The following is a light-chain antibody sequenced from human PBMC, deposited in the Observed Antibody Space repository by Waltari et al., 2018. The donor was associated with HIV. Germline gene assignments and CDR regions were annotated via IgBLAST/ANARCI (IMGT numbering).Light chain of an antibody. V-gene: IGLV1-47*01. J-gene: IGLJ1*01. CDR2: RNN. Sequence: QSVLTQPPSASGTPGQRVTISCSGSSSNIQRTYVYWYQHLPGTAPKLLIYRNNQRPSGVPDRFSGSKSGTSASLAISGLRSEDEADYYCAAWDDSLSGYVFGTGTKVTVL. CDR3: AAWDDSLSGYV. CDR1: SSNIQRTY.